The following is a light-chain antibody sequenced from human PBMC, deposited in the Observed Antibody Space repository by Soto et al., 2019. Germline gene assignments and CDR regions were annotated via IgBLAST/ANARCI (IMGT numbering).Light chain of an antibody. CDR2: CAS. CDR3: QQYYTNALT. V-gene: IGKV4-1*01. J-gene: IGKJ4*01. Sequence: DIVMTQSPDSLAVSLGERATINCKSSQSVLYSSNNKNYLAWYQQKPVQPPKLLIYCASTRESGVPDRFSGSGSGTDFTLTISSLQAEDVAVSYCQQYYTNALTFGGGTKVGVK. CDR1: QSVLYSSNNKNY.